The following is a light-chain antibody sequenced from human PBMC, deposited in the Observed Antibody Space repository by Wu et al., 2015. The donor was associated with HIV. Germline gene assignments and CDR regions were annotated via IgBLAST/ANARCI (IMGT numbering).Light chain of an antibody. CDR2: GAS. Sequence: VMTQAPAILSVSPGESATLSCRASQSVSTNLAWYQQRPGQAPRLLIYGASTRASGIPDRFSGSGSVTEFTLIISSLQSEDFAVYYCQQYNDWPPITFGGGTKVEIK. CDR1: QSVSTN. CDR3: QQYNDWPPIT. J-gene: IGKJ4*01. V-gene: IGKV3D-15*01.